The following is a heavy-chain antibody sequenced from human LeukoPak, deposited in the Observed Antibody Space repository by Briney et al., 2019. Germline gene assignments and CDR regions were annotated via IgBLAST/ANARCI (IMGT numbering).Heavy chain of an antibody. J-gene: IGHJ4*02. CDR2: ISGTGGST. CDR3: ARSGPVTASLMRGFDY. CDR1: GFTFSSYA. V-gene: IGHV3-23*01. Sequence: GGSLRLSCAASGFTFSSYAMSWVRQAPAKGLEWVSGISGTGGSTNYADSVKGRFTISRDNSKNTLYLQMNSLRAEDTAIYYCARSGPVTASLMRGFDYWGQGILVTVSS. D-gene: IGHD2-21*02.